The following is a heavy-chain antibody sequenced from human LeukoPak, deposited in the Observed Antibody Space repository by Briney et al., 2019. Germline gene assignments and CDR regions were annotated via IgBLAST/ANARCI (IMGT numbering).Heavy chain of an antibody. CDR2: IYPGDSDT. V-gene: IGHV5-51*01. Sequence: GESLKISCKGSGYSFTSYWIGWVRPMPGKGLEWMGIIYPGDSDTRYSPSFQGQVTISADKSISTAYLQWSSLKASDTAMYYCARLGYYYDSSGYVYYFDYWGQGTLVTVSS. J-gene: IGHJ4*02. D-gene: IGHD3-22*01. CDR1: GYSFTSYW. CDR3: ARLGYYYDSSGYVYYFDY.